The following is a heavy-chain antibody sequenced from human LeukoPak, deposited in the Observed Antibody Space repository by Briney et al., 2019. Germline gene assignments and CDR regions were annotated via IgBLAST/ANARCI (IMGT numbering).Heavy chain of an antibody. V-gene: IGHV4-34*09. D-gene: IGHD4-11*01. Sequence: SETLSLTCAVYGGSFSGYYWSWIRQPPGKGLEWIGYIYYSGSTDYNPSLKSRVTISVDTSKNQFSLKLSSVTAADTAVYYCARVVLTTVELRFDYWGQGSQVTVSS. CDR1: GGSFSGYY. J-gene: IGHJ4*02. CDR2: IYYSGST. CDR3: ARVVLTTVELRFDY.